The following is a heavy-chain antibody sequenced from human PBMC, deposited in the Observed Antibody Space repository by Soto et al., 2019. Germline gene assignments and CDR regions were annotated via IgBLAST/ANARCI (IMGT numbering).Heavy chain of an antibody. CDR1: GGSFSGYY. Sequence: SETLSLTCAVYGGSFSGYYWSWIRQPPGKGLEWIGEINHSGSTNYNPSLKSRVTISVDTSKNQFSLKLSSVTAADTAVYYCAKSITCATVTQGCMEYGAFDIWGQGTMVTVSS. J-gene: IGHJ3*02. CDR3: AKSITCATVTQGCMEYGAFDI. V-gene: IGHV4-34*01. CDR2: INHSGST. D-gene: IGHD4-17*01.